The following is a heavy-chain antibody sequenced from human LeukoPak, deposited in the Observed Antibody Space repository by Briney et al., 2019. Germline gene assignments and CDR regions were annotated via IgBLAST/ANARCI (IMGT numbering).Heavy chain of an antibody. V-gene: IGHV3-66*02. Sequence: GGSLRLSCAASGFTVSSNYMTWVRQPPGKGLEWISIMFSGGITYHAGSVKGRFTISRDNSKNTLYLQMNSLRPDDTAVYYCAREEMTTVGASYYSFALDVWGQGTTVTVPS. CDR2: MFSGGIT. CDR1: GFTVSSNY. CDR3: AREEMTTVGASYYSFALDV. D-gene: IGHD4-11*01. J-gene: IGHJ6*02.